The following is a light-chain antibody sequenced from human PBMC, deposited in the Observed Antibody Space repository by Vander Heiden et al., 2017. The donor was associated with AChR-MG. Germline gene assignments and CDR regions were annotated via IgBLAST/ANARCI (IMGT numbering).Light chain of an antibody. CDR3: MQGLQSPNT. CDR1: QTLLDGHGNTY. CDR2: SAS. Sequence: VMTQSPLPLPVIPGEPAPVSCRSTQTLLDGHGNTYFHSYVQKPGQPPQLLIYSASNRASGVPDRFSCSGSGTDFTLTITRVEAEDVGIYYCMQGLQSPNTFGQGTRLEIK. V-gene: IGKV2-28*01. J-gene: IGKJ5*01.